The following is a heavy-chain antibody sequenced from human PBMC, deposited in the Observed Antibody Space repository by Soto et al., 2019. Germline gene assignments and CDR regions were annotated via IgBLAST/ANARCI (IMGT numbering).Heavy chain of an antibody. J-gene: IGHJ4*02. CDR3: AMGRIPSFDY. CDR1: GFTFDDYA. Sequence: EVQLVESGGGLVQPGRSLRLSYAASGFTFDDYAMHWVRQAPGKGLEWVSGISWNSGSIGYADSVKGRFTISRDNAKNSLYLQMNSLRAEDTALYYCAMGRIPSFDYWGQGTLVTVSS. V-gene: IGHV3-9*01. CDR2: ISWNSGSI. D-gene: IGHD5-18*01.